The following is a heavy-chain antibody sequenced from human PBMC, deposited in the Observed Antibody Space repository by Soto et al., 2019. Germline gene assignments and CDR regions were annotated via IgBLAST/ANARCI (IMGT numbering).Heavy chain of an antibody. J-gene: IGHJ4*02. D-gene: IGHD2-2*01. Sequence: GGSLRLSCAASGFTFSSYAMHWVRQAPGKGLEWVSVISGSGSSKYYADSVKGRFTISRDNSKNTLYLQMNSLRAEDTAVYYCAKDARSCSSTSCYVGVFDYWGQGTLVTVSS. CDR1: GFTFSSYA. CDR2: ISGSGSSK. V-gene: IGHV3-23*01. CDR3: AKDARSCSSTSCYVGVFDY.